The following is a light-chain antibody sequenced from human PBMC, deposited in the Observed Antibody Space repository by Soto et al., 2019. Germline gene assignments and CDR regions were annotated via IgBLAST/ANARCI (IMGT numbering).Light chain of an antibody. J-gene: IGKJ5*01. V-gene: IGKV3-11*01. CDR3: QQRSSWPRIT. CDR1: QSVRSY. CDR2: DAS. Sequence: EIVMTQSPATLPVSPVERATLSCMASQSVRSYLAWYQQKPGQAPRLLIYDASNRAPGIPARFSGSGSGTDFTLTISSLEPDDFAVYYCQQRSSWPRITFGQGTRLEIK.